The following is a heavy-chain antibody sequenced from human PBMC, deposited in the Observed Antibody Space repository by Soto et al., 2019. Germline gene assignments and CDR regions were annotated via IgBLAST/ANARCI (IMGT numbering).Heavy chain of an antibody. CDR1: GFSFIAYG. Sequence: PGGSLRLSCAASGFSFIAYGIHWVRQAPGKGLEWVALMSYDASAEFYADSVKGRFIISRDNSKNTVYLQINSLRAEDTAVYYCAKDERREIQLTYLTYGMDVWGQGTTVTVSS. J-gene: IGHJ6*02. V-gene: IGHV3-30*18. CDR2: MSYDASAE. CDR3: AKDERREIQLTYLTYGMDV.